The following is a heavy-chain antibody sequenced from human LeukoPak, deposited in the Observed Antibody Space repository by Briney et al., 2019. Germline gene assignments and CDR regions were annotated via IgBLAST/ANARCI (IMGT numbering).Heavy chain of an antibody. CDR3: AREGYDSITWHNWFDP. Sequence: GASVKVSCKASGGTFSSYAISWVRQAPGQGLEWMGGIIPIFGTANYAQKFQGRVTMTRDTSISTAYMELSRLRSDDTAVYYCAREGYDSITWHNWFDPWGQGTLVTVSS. CDR1: GGTFSSYA. D-gene: IGHD5-12*01. V-gene: IGHV1-69*05. J-gene: IGHJ5*02. CDR2: IIPIFGTA.